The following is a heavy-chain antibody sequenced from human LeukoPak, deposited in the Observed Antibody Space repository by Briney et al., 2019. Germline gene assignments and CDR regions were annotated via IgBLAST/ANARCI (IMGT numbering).Heavy chain of an antibody. CDR1: GFHFTSSW. D-gene: IGHD6-13*01. J-gene: IGHJ6*03. V-gene: IGHV5-51*01. CDR3: ARQGAAGKYYYYYMDV. Sequence: GESLKISCKGSGFHFTSSWIGWVRQMPGKGLEWMGIIYPSDSDTIYSPSFQGQVTIPADKSIYTAYLQWSSLQASDTAIYYCARQGAAGKYYYYYMDVWGKGTTVTVSS. CDR2: IYPSDSDT.